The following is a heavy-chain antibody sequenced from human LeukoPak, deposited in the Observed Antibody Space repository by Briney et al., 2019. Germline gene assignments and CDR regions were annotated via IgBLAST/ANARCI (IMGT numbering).Heavy chain of an antibody. CDR3: AKDQGLWFGENSAFDI. D-gene: IGHD3-10*01. CDR2: ISYDGSNK. V-gene: IGHV3-30*18. J-gene: IGHJ3*02. CDR1: GFTFSSYG. Sequence: GGSLRLSCAASGFTFSSYGMPWVRQAPGKGLEWVAVISYDGSNKYYADSVKGRFTISRDNSKNTLYLQMNSLRAEDTAVYYCAKDQGLWFGENSAFDIWGQGTMVTVSS.